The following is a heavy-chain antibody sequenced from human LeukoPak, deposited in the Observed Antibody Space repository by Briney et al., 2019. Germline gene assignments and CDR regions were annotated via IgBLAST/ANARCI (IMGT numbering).Heavy chain of an antibody. D-gene: IGHD3-22*01. Sequence: ASVKVSCKASGYTFTSYGISWVRQAPGQGLEWMGWISAYNGNTNYAQKLQGRVTMTTDTSTSTAYMELRSLRSDDTAVYYCARAYYDSSGYYYRVAYFDYWGQGTTVAVSP. CDR1: GYTFTSYG. J-gene: IGHJ4*02. CDR2: ISAYNGNT. V-gene: IGHV1-18*01. CDR3: ARAYYDSSGYYYRVAYFDY.